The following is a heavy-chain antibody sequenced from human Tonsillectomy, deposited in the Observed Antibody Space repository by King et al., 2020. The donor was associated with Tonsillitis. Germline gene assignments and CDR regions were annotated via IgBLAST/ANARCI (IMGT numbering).Heavy chain of an antibody. J-gene: IGHJ4*02. CDR2: INPNSGGT. CDR1: GYTFTGYY. Sequence: QLVQSGAEVKKPGASVKVSCKASGYTFTGYYMHWVRQAPGQGLEWMGLINPNSGGTNYAQKFQGRVTMTRDTSISTAYMELSRLRSDDTAVYYCAIPSGSSGYYPIDDWGQGTLVTVSS. D-gene: IGHD3-22*01. V-gene: IGHV1-2*02. CDR3: AIPSGSSGYYPIDD.